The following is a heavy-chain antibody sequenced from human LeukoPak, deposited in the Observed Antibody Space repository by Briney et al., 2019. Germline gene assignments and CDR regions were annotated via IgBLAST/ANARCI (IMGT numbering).Heavy chain of an antibody. CDR2: VDPEDGET. J-gene: IGHJ4*02. CDR1: GYTFADYY. Sequence: ASVKVSCKVSGYTFADYYMHWVQQAPGKGLEWMGLVDPEDGETIYAKKFQGRVTITADTSTDTAYMELSSLRSEDTAVYYCATVPAASIRFDYWGQGTLVTVSS. V-gene: IGHV1-69-2*01. D-gene: IGHD2-2*01. CDR3: ATVPAASIRFDY.